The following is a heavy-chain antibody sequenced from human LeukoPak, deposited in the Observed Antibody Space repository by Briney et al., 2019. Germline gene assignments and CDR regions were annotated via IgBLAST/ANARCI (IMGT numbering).Heavy chain of an antibody. CDR1: GFTFSSYA. V-gene: IGHV3-64D*06. J-gene: IGHJ4*02. CDR2: ISSNGGST. CDR3: VKDLYYGSGSYYPALDY. D-gene: IGHD3-10*01. Sequence: PGGSLRLSCSASGFTFSSYAMHWVRQAPGKGREYVSAISSNGGSTYYADSVKGRFTISRDNSKNTLYLQMSSLRAEDTAVYYCVKDLYYGSGSYYPALDYWGQGTLVTVSS.